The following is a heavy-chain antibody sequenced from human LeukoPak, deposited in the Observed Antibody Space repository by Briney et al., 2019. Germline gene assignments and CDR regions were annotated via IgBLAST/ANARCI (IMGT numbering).Heavy chain of an antibody. V-gene: IGHV3-30-3*01. CDR2: ISYDRSNK. D-gene: IGHD1-26*01. CDR1: GFTFSSYA. CDR3: ARRGYSGSYWGELPFDY. Sequence: GGSLRLSCAASGFTFSSYAMHWVRQAPGKGLEWVAVISYDRSNKYYADSVKGRFTISRDNSKNTLYLQMNSLRAEDTAVYYCARRGYSGSYWGELPFDYWGQGTLVTVSS. J-gene: IGHJ4*02.